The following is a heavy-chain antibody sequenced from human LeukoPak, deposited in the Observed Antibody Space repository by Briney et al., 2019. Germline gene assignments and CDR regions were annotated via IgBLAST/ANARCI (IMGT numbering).Heavy chain of an antibody. CDR3: AAGPWELDF. J-gene: IGHJ4*02. Sequence: SETLPLTCTVSGVSINTYYASWIRQAPGKGLEFIGFIYNGGNTNYNPSLKSRATISVDTSNNQFSLRLTSVTAADTAMYYCAAGPWELDFWGQGTLLTVSS. V-gene: IGHV4-4*09. CDR2: IYNGGNT. CDR1: GVSINTYY. D-gene: IGHD1-26*01.